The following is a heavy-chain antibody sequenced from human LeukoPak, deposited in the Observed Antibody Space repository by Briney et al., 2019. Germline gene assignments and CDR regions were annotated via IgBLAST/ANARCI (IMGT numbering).Heavy chain of an antibody. CDR3: TRHNELGYDILTGYSYYYGMDV. V-gene: IGHV3-73*01. Sequence: GGSLRLSCAASGFTFSGSAMHWVRQASGKGLEWVGRIRSKANSYATAYAASVKGRFTISRDDSKNTAYLQMNSLKTEDTAVYYCTRHNELGYDILTGYSYYYGMDVWGQGTTVTVSS. J-gene: IGHJ6*02. CDR2: IRSKANSYAT. CDR1: GFTFSGSA. D-gene: IGHD3-9*01.